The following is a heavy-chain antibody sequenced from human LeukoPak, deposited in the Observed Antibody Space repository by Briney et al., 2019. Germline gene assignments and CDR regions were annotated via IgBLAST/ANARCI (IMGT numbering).Heavy chain of an antibody. D-gene: IGHD4-11*01. J-gene: IGHJ4*02. V-gene: IGHV4-39*01. Sequence: SETLSLTCIVSGGSISGPSYYWGWIRQSPGKGLEWIGSLYYGGSPYYNPSLKSRVTISVDTSKNQFPLKLSSVTAADTAVYYCARQLYSNLIDYWGQGTLVTVSS. CDR1: GGSISGPSYY. CDR2: LYYGGSP. CDR3: ARQLYSNLIDY.